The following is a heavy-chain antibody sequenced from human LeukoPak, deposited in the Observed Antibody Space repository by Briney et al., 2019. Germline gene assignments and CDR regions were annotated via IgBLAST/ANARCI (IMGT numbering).Heavy chain of an antibody. Sequence: SQTLSLTCTVSGGSFSSGNYYWSWIRQPAGKGLEWIGRIYTSGSTKYNPSLSSRGIISVDTSKNQITLKLSCVADADTAVYYCARGDFWSGYYSDNWGQGTLVTVSS. CDR2: IYTSGST. CDR3: ARGDFWSGYYSDN. CDR1: GGSFSSGNYY. D-gene: IGHD3-3*01. V-gene: IGHV4-61*02. J-gene: IGHJ4*02.